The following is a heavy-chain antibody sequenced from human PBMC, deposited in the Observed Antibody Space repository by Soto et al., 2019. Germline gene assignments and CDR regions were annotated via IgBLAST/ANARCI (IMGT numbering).Heavy chain of an antibody. J-gene: IGHJ5*02. CDR3: ARAYGAAAGPWFDP. V-gene: IGHV4-30-2*01. D-gene: IGHD6-13*01. CDR1: GGSISSGGYS. CDR2: IYHSGST. Sequence: SETLSLTCAVSGGSISSGGYSWSWIRQPPGKGLEWIGYIYHSGSTYYNPSLKSRVTISVDRSKNQFSLKLSSVTAADTAVYYCARAYGAAAGPWFDPWGQGTLVTVSS.